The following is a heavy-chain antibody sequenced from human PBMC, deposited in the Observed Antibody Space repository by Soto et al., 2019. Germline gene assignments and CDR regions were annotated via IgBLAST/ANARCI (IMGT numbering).Heavy chain of an antibody. CDR2: IDTDGSTT. J-gene: IGHJ6*02. CDR3: VRDSYISGYYYGMDV. CDR1: GFTFSNYW. D-gene: IGHD2-21*01. V-gene: IGHV3-74*01. Sequence: EVQLVQSGGGLVQPGGSLRLSCAASGFTFSNYWMHWFRQAPGKGLVWVSRIDTDGSTTSYPDSVKGRFTISRDNAKNTLHLQMNSLRAEDTSVYFCVRDSYISGYYYGMDVWGQGTTVTVSS.